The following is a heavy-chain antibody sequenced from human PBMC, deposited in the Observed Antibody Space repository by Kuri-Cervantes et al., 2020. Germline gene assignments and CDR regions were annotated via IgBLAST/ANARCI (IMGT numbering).Heavy chain of an antibody. CDR2: IWYDGSKK. J-gene: IGHJ2*01. D-gene: IGHD6-19*01. Sequence: GESLKISCAASGFTFRTYGMHWFRQAPGKGLEWMAVIWYDGSKKFYTDSVKGRFTISRDNAKNSMSLQMDSLRVEDTAVYYCARDGWKYFDLWGRGALVTVSS. CDR1: GFTFRTYG. CDR3: ARDGWKYFDL. V-gene: IGHV3-33*08.